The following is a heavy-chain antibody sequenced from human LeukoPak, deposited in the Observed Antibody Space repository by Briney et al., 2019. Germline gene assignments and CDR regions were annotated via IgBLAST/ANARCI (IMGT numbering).Heavy chain of an antibody. CDR3: AKNNYDGSGYYSSFDS. D-gene: IGHD3-22*01. CDR2: IRYDGSLK. V-gene: IGHV3-30*02. Sequence: YPGGSLRLSCAASGFTFSSYEMNWVRQAPGKGLEWVASIRYDGSLKYYADSVKGRFTISRDNSKNTLYLQMNSPRAEDTAVYYCAKNNYDGSGYYSSFDSWGQGTLVTVSS. CDR1: GFTFSSYE. J-gene: IGHJ4*02.